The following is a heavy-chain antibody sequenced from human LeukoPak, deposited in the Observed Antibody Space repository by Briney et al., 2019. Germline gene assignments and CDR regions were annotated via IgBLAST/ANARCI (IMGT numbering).Heavy chain of an antibody. D-gene: IGHD3-10*01. V-gene: IGHV4-4*09. Sequence: SETLSLTCTVSGGSVSDYYWSWIRQPPGKGLEWVGYIYTRGKTNSNPSLKGRVTILGDTSKNQFSLKLNSVTAADTAVYYCARHLHSDGSGSYLNWLDPWGQGILATVCS. CDR2: IYTRGKT. CDR1: GGSVSDYY. J-gene: IGHJ5*02. CDR3: ARHLHSDGSGSYLNWLDP.